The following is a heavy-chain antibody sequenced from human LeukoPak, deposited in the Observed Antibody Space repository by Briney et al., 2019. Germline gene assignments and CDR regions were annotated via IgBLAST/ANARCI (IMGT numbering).Heavy chain of an antibody. CDR3: AKADILTGYLEY. J-gene: IGHJ4*02. D-gene: IGHD3-9*01. CDR2: ISSSSSYI. CDR1: GFTFSTYS. Sequence: GGSLRLSCAASGFTFSTYSMNWVRQAPGKGLEWVSSISSSSSYIYYADSVKGRFTISRDNSKNTLYLQMNSLRAEDTAVYYCAKADILTGYLEYWGQGTLVTVSS. V-gene: IGHV3-21*04.